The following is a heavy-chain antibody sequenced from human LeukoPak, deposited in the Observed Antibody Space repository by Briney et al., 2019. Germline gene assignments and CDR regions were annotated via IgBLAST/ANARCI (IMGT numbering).Heavy chain of an antibody. CDR1: GFGFSDSY. D-gene: IGHD6-13*01. V-gene: IGHV3-11*01. J-gene: IGHJ6*03. Sequence: GGSLRLSCVVSGFGFSDSYMTWIRQTPGKGLEWLAYISGSGSDMYYADSVKGRFTISRDNAKNSLYLQMNSLRAEDTALYYCARDVTGYSSSWYLSYYYYYYMDVWGKGTTVTVSS. CDR3: ARDVTGYSSSWYLSYYYYYYMDV. CDR2: ISGSGSDM.